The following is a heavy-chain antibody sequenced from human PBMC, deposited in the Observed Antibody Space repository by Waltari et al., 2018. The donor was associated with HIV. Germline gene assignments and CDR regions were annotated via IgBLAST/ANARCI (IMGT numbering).Heavy chain of an antibody. J-gene: IGHJ6*02. CDR1: GFSFSISG. Sequence: QGQLVESGGGVVQPGGSLRLSCAASGFSFSISGMHCVRQAPGKGLGWVTFIRDDGNTKYYADSVKGRFTISRDNSKNTLYLQMSSLRAEDTAVYYCAKELRSGYSYYYYGMDVWGQGTTVTVSS. V-gene: IGHV3-30*02. CDR3: AKELRSGYSYYYYGMDV. CDR2: IRDDGNTK. D-gene: IGHD2-15*01.